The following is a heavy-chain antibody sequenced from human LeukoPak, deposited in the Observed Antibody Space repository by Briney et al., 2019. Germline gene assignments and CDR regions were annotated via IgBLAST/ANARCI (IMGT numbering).Heavy chain of an antibody. CDR2: VHHSGSP. Sequence: PSQTLSLTCIVSGDSISRGDYYWSWIRQSPGKGLEWIGYVHHSGSPYYNPSLESRLTVSVDSSKNQFSLKLSSVTAADTAVYYCARDRYGDYFHFWGQGTLVTVSS. CDR3: ARDRYGDYFHF. V-gene: IGHV4-30-4*01. D-gene: IGHD4-17*01. CDR1: GDSISRGDYY. J-gene: IGHJ4*02.